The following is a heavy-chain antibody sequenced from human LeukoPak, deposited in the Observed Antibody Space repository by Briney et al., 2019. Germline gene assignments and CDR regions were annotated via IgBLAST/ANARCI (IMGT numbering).Heavy chain of an antibody. Sequence: LRKGLEWMGVIDPSDGTTYYTQRFQGRVTMTRDTSTGTVYMEVSSLTSDDTAVYYCALPMHWGQGTQVAVSS. CDR3: ALPMH. V-gene: IGHV1-46*03. CDR2: IDPSDGTT. J-gene: IGHJ4*02.